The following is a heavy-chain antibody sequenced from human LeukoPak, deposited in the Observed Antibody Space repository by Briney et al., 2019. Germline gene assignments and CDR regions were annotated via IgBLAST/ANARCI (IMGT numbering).Heavy chain of an antibody. Sequence: GGSLRLYCAASGFTFSSYAMSWVRQAPGKGLEWVSAISGSGGSTYYADSVKGRFTISRDNSKNTLYLQMNSLRAEDTAVYYCAKRYYDYVWGSPHDAFDIWGQGTMVTVSS. CDR3: AKRYYDYVWGSPHDAFDI. D-gene: IGHD3-16*01. CDR2: ISGSGGST. V-gene: IGHV3-23*01. CDR1: GFTFSSYA. J-gene: IGHJ3*02.